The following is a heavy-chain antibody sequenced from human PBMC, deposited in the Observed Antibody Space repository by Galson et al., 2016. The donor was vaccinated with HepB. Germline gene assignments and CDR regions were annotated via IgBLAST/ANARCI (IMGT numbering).Heavy chain of an antibody. V-gene: IGHV1-18*01. J-gene: IGHJ4*02. D-gene: IGHD2-8*02. Sequence: GLEWMAWINTGTPGDTLYAQSLQGRLTLTTDPSTTTAYMNLRSLGSDDTAVYFCARDFCTGVSCNHALGHWGQGTLVTVSS. CDR3: ARDFCTGVSCNHALGH. CDR2: INTGTPGDT.